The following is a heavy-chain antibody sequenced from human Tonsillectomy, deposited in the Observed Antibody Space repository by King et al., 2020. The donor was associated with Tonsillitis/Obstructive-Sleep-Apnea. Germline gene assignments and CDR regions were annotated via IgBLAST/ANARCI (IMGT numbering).Heavy chain of an antibody. CDR1: GGSISSYY. D-gene: IGHD3-3*01. J-gene: IGHJ5*02. Sequence: VQLQESGPGLVKPSETLSLTCTVSGGSISSYYWSWIRQPPGKGLEWIGYIYYSGSTNYNPSHKSRVTISVDTSKNQFSLKLSSVTAADTAVYYCARAPGGYDLWSGYGFTSWGQGPLVTVSS. CDR2: IYYSGST. CDR3: ARAPGGYDLWSGYGFTS. V-gene: IGHV4-59*01.